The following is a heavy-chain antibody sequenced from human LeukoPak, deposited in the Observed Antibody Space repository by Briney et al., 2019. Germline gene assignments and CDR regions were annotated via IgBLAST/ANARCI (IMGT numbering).Heavy chain of an antibody. V-gene: IGHV3-30*18. D-gene: IGHD5-18*01. CDR2: ISYDGSNK. J-gene: IGHJ4*02. CDR3: AKDQEGGYSYGPFHY. CDR1: GFTFSSYG. Sequence: GGSLRLSCAASGFTFSSYGMHGVRQAPGKGLEWVAVISYDGSNKYYADSVKGRCTISRDNSKNTLYLQMNSLRAEDTAVYYCAKDQEGGYSYGPFHYWGQGTLVTVSP.